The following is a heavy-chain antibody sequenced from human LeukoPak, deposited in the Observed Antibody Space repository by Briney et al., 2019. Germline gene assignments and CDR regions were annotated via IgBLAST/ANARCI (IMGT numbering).Heavy chain of an antibody. J-gene: IGHJ4*02. CDR3: ARDRTSGPFDY. CDR2: IYYSGST. CDR1: GGSISSGGYY. Sequence: SETLSLTCTVSGGSISSGGYYWSWIRQHPGKGLEWIGYIYYSGSTYYNPSLKSRVTISVDTSKNQFSLKLSSVTAADTAVYYCARDRTSGPFDYWGLGTLVTVSS. D-gene: IGHD1-26*01. V-gene: IGHV4-31*03.